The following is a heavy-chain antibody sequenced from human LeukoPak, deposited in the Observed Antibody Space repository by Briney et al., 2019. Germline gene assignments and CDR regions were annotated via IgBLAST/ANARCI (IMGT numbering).Heavy chain of an antibody. CDR3: YITIFGVVTVDY. D-gene: IGHD3-3*01. CDR1: GYTFTSYG. Sequence: GASVRVSCKASGYTFTSYGISWVRQAPGQGLEWMGWISAYNGNTNYAQKLQGRVTMTTDTSTSTAYMELRSLRSDDTAVYYCYITIFGVVTVDYWGQGPLVTVSS. J-gene: IGHJ4*02. CDR2: ISAYNGNT. V-gene: IGHV1-18*01.